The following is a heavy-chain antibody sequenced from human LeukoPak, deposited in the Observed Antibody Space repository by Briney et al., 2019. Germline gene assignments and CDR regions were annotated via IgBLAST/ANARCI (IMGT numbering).Heavy chain of an antibody. J-gene: IGHJ4*02. CDR3: TTRGLYGSGSYYDY. CDR2: IRSKANSYAT. D-gene: IGHD3-10*01. V-gene: IGHV3-73*01. Sequence: PGGSLKLSCAASGFTFSGSAMHWVRQASGKGLEWVGRIRSKANSYATAYAASVKGRFTISRDDSKNTAYLQMNSLKTEDTAVYYCTTRGLYGSGSYYDYWGQGTLVTVSS. CDR1: GFTFSGSA.